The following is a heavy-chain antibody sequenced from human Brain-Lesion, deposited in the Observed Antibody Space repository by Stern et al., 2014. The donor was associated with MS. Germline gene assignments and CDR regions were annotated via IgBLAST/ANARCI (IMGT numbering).Heavy chain of an antibody. CDR3: ARGRVVPGFQYYATDV. Sequence: QDQLVESGPGLVKPSQTLSLSCTVSGGSISSGGYYWSWIRQPAGKGLEWIGRIFNSGRTSHNPSPKRRVTISINTPKNQFSLRLNSMTAADTAVYYCARGRVVPGFQYYATDVWGQGTTVIVSS. J-gene: IGHJ6*02. V-gene: IGHV4-61*02. D-gene: IGHD2-2*01. CDR1: GGSISSGGYY. CDR2: IFNSGRT.